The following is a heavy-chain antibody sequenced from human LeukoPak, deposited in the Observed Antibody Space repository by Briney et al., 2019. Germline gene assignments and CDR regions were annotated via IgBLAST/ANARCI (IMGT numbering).Heavy chain of an antibody. CDR3: AREPRDGFPRGINWFDP. Sequence: GSSVKVSCKASGGTFSSYAISWVRQAPGQGLEWMGRIIPILGIANYAQKFQGRVTITADKSTSTAYMELSSLRSEDTAVYYCAREPRDGFPRGINWFDPWGQGTLVTVSS. D-gene: IGHD5-24*01. CDR2: IIPILGIA. CDR1: GGTFSSYA. V-gene: IGHV1-69*04. J-gene: IGHJ5*02.